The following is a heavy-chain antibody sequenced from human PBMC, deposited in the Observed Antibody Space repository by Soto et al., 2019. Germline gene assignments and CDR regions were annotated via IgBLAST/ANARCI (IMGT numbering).Heavy chain of an antibody. J-gene: IGHJ5*02. V-gene: IGHV1-18*04. CDR1: GYTXSSYG. Sequence: SXKVSCKASGYTXSSYGSSLVRQAPGQGLEWMGWISAYNGNTNYAQKLQGRVTMTTDTSTSTAYMELRSLRSDDTAVYYCARSMYSSSYGWFDPWGQGTLVTVS. D-gene: IGHD6-6*01. CDR3: ARSMYSSSYGWFDP. CDR2: ISAYNGNT.